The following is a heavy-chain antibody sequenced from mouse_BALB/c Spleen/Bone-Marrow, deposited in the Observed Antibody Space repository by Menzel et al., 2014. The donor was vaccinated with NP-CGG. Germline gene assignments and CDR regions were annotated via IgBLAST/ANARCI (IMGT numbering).Heavy chain of an antibody. CDR1: GHTFTSYW. CDR3: AGSIYYYGSSPFAY. CDR2: IYPGDGDT. D-gene: IGHD1-1*01. J-gene: IGHJ3*01. V-gene: IGHV1-87*01. Sequence: VQLQQSGAELARPGASVKLSCKASGHTFTSYWMQWVKQRPGQGLEWIGAIYPGDGDTRYTQKFKGKATLTADKSSSTAYMQLISLASEDSAVYYCAGSIYYYGSSPFAYWGQGTLVTFSA.